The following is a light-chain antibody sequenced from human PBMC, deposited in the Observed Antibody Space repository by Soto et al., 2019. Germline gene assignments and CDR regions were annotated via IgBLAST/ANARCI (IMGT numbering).Light chain of an antibody. V-gene: IGLV2-14*01. Sequence: QSALTQPASVSGSPGQSITISCTGTSSDVGGYNYVSWYQQHPGKAPKLMIYDVSNRPSGVSNRFSGSKSGNTASLTFSGLQAEDEADYYCSSFTSSSTLVFGGGTNLTVL. CDR1: SSDVGGYNY. J-gene: IGLJ2*01. CDR3: SSFTSSSTLV. CDR2: DVS.